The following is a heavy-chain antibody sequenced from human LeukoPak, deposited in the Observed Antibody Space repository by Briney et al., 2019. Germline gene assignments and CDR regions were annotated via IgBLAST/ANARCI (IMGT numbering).Heavy chain of an antibody. CDR3: AHTSERGHQRDAFDI. CDR1: GFSLSTSGVG. Sequence: ESGPTLVKPTQTLTLTCTFSGFSLSTSGVGVARIRQPPGKALEWLALFYWDDGKRFSPSLKSRLTITKDTSKNQVVLTMTNMDPVDTATYYCAHTSERGHQRDAFDIWGQGTMVTVSS. CDR2: FYWDDGK. D-gene: IGHD1-14*01. V-gene: IGHV2-5*02. J-gene: IGHJ3*02.